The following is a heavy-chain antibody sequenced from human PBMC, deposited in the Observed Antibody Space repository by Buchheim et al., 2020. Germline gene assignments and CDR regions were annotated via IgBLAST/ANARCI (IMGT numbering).Heavy chain of an antibody. CDR2: ISYDGSNK. CDR1: GFTFSSYA. V-gene: IGHV3-30-3*01. Sequence: QVQLVESGGGVVQPGRSLRLSCAASGFTFSSYAMHWVRQAPGKGLEWVAVISYDGSNKYYADSVKGRFTISRDNSKNTLYLQMNSLRAEDTAVYYCAGGYGSGPMDVWGQGTT. D-gene: IGHD3-10*01. J-gene: IGHJ6*02. CDR3: AGGYGSGPMDV.